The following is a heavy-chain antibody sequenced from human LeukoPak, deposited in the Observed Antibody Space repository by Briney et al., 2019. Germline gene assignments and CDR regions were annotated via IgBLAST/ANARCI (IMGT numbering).Heavy chain of an antibody. CDR2: ISYGGVNK. CDR3: SRDGPRDYDILTALDY. J-gene: IGHJ4*02. V-gene: IGHV3-30*04. Sequence: GGSLRLSCAASGFNFQIYAMHWVRQAPGKGLEWVAIISYGGVNKYYADSVKGRFTISRDNSKSMLYLQMNGLRPEDTAVYYCSRDGPRDYDILTALDYWGQGTVVSVSS. D-gene: IGHD3-9*01. CDR1: GFNFQIYA.